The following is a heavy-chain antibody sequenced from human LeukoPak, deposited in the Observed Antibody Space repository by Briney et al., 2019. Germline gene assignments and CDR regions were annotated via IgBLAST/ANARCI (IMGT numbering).Heavy chain of an antibody. Sequence: SETLSLTCTVSGGSISSGSYYWSWIRQPAGKGLEWIGRIYTSGSTNYNPSLKSRATISVDTSKNQFSLKLSSVTAADTAVYYCARQGSGWFPNLLDYWGQGTLVTVSS. V-gene: IGHV4-61*02. CDR3: ARQGSGWFPNLLDY. CDR1: GGSISSGSYY. D-gene: IGHD6-19*01. J-gene: IGHJ4*02. CDR2: IYTSGST.